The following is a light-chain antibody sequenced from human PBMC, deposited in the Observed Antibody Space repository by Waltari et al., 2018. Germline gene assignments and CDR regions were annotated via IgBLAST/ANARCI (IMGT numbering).Light chain of an antibody. CDR1: QSLAHSNGNTY. CDR2: EVS. J-gene: IGKJ2*01. CDR3: LQGTLWPYT. Sequence: DSVLTQSPLSLPVTLGQPASISCRSSQSLAHSNGNTYLNWFQQRPGQSPRRLIYEVSKRDSGAPDRFSGSGSGTDFTLKISRVEAEDVGVYYCLQGTLWPYTFGQGTNPEIK. V-gene: IGKV2-30*02.